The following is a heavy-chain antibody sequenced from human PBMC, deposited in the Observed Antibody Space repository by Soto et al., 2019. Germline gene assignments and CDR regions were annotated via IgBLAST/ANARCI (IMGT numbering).Heavy chain of an antibody. D-gene: IGHD3-3*01. CDR1: GFSLTTSGVG. CDR3: ARMSTLYDFWSIYYGMDV. Sequence: SGPALLPPTQPLTLTCTFSGFSLTTSGVGVGWIRQPPGKGLEWIGYIYYSGSTNYNPSLKSRVTISVDTSKNQFSLKLSSVTAADTAVYYCARMSTLYDFWSIYYGMDVWGQGTTVTVAS. V-gene: IGHV4-61*08. CDR2: IYYSGST. J-gene: IGHJ6*02.